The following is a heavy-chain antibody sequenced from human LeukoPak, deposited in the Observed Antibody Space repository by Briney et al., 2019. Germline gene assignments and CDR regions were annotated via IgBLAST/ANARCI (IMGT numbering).Heavy chain of an antibody. V-gene: IGHV3-53*05. Sequence: GGSLRLSCAASGFTVSSNYMSWVRQAPGKGLEWVSVIYSGGSTYYADSVKGRFTISRDNSKNTLYLQMNSLRAEDTAVYYCAKDRLLIAASYYFDYWGQGTLVTVSS. CDR2: IYSGGST. CDR3: AKDRLLIAASYYFDY. J-gene: IGHJ4*02. D-gene: IGHD6-6*01. CDR1: GFTVSSNY.